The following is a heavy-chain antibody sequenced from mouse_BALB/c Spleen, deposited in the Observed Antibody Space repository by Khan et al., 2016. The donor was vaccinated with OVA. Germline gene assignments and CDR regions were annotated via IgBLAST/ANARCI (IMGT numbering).Heavy chain of an antibody. D-gene: IGHD1-1*01. V-gene: IGHV2-5*01. J-gene: IGHJ4*01. CDR3: AKKITTVDYYAMDY. Sequence: QVQLQQSGPGLVQPSQSLSITCTVSGSSLTSYGVHWVRQSPGKGLEWLGVIWRGGSTDYTAAFMSRLSITKDNSKSQVFFKMNSLQADDTAIYYCAKKITTVDYYAMDYWGQGTSVTVSS. CDR1: GSSLTSYG. CDR2: IWRGGST.